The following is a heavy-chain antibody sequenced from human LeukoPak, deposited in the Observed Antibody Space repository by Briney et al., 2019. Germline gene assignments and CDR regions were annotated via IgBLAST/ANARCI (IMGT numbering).Heavy chain of an antibody. CDR1: GGSFSGYY. CDR2: INHSGST. D-gene: IGHD3-22*01. CDR3: ARGLTYYYDSSGYLFSAYYYMDV. V-gene: IGHV4-34*01. J-gene: IGHJ6*03. Sequence: PSETLSLTCAIYGGSFSGYYWSWIRQPPGKGLEWIGEINHSGSTNYNPSLKSRVTISVDTSKNQFSLTLSSVTAADTALYYCARGLTYYYDSSGYLFSAYYYMDVWGEGTTVTVSS.